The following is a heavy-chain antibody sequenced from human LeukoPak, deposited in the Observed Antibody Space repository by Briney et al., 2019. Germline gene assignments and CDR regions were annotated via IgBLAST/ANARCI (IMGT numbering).Heavy chain of an antibody. Sequence: GGSLRLSCAASGFTFSSYGMSWVRQAPGKGLEWVSAISGSGGSTYYADSVKGRFTISRDNSKNTLYLQMNSLRAEDAAVYYCAKAPVTTCSGAHCYPFDYWGQGTLVTVSS. D-gene: IGHD2-15*01. CDR2: ISGSGGST. V-gene: IGHV3-23*01. CDR1: GFTFSSYG. CDR3: AKAPVTTCSGAHCYPFDY. J-gene: IGHJ4*02.